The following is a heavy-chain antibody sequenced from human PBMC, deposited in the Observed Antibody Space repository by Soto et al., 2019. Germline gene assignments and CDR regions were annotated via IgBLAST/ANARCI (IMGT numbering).Heavy chain of an antibody. D-gene: IGHD3-16*02. CDR2: ISGYNGNT. CDR1: GYTFTNSV. CDR3: AREDYRNFFGLDP. J-gene: IGHJ5*02. V-gene: IGHV1-18*04. Sequence: GASVKVSSKSSGYTFTNSVIHWVRQAPGQGLEWMGRISGYNGNTNYAQNFQGRVTLSRETSTTTAHMELRNLRSDDTAVYFCAREDYRNFFGLDPWGQGSPVTVSS.